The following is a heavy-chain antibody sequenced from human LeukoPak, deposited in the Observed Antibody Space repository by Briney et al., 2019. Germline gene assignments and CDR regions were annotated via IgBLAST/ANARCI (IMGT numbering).Heavy chain of an antibody. J-gene: IGHJ4*02. CDR3: ARGGSSWYADY. CDR2: IHYSGST. CDR1: GGSISSYY. Sequence: SETLSLTCTVSGGSISSYYWSWIRQPPAKGLDRIGYIHYSGSTSYNPSLKSRVTMSVDTSKNQCSLKVSSVTAADTAVYYCARGGSSWYADYWGQGTLVTVSS. D-gene: IGHD6-13*01. V-gene: IGHV4-59*01.